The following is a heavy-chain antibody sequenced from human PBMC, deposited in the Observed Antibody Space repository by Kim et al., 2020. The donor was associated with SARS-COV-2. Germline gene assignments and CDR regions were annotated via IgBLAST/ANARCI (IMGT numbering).Heavy chain of an antibody. D-gene: IGHD5-18*01. J-gene: IGHJ4*02. Sequence: DSVKGRFTISRDNSKNTLYLQMNSLRAEDTAVYYCARELGTAMVQGYFDYWGQGTLVTVSS. V-gene: IGHV3-30*01. CDR3: ARELGTAMVQGYFDY.